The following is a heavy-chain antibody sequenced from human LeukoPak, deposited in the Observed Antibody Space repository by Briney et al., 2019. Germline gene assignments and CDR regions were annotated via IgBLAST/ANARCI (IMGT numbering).Heavy chain of an antibody. CDR2: INPSGGST. V-gene: IGHV1-46*01. J-gene: IGHJ3*02. CDR1: GYTFTSYY. CDR3: ARAPTRVSSAGDAFDI. Sequence: ASVKVSCKASGYTFTSYYMHWVRQAPGQGLEWMGIINPSGGSTSYAQKFQGRVTMTRDMSMSTVYMELSSLRSEDTAVYYCARAPTRVSSAGDAFDIWGQGTMVTVSS. D-gene: IGHD6-6*01.